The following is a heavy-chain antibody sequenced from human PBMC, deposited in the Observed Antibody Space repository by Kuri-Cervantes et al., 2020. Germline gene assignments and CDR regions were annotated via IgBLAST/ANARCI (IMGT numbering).Heavy chain of an antibody. D-gene: IGHD1-14*01. CDR3: AKGSPLDY. J-gene: IGHJ4*02. CDR2: ISAYNGNT. Sequence: ASVKVSCKASGYTFTSYGISWVRQAPGQGLEWMGWISAYNGNTNYAQKFQGRVTLTTDTSTSTVYMELRSLRFDDTAVYYCAKGSPLDYWGQGTLVTVSS. CDR1: GYTFTSYG. V-gene: IGHV1-18*01.